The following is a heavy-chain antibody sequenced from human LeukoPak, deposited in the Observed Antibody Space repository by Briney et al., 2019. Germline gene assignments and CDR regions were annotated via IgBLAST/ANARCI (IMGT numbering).Heavy chain of an antibody. J-gene: IGHJ3*02. V-gene: IGHV3-30*18. Sequence: GGSLRLSCAASGFTFSSYGMHWVRQAPGKGLEWVAVISYDGSSKYYADSVKGRFTISRDNSKNTLYLQMNSLRAEDTAVYYCAKAVYYYDSRGAFDIWGQGTMVTVSS. CDR3: AKAVYYYDSRGAFDI. CDR2: ISYDGSSK. CDR1: GFTFSSYG. D-gene: IGHD3-22*01.